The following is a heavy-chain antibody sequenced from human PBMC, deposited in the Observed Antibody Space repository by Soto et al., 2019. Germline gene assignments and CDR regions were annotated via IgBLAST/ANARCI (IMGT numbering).Heavy chain of an antibody. CDR1: GFSLSTSGMC. D-gene: IGHD6-19*01. CDR2: IDWDDDK. V-gene: IGHV2-70*01. CDR3: ARMDRQWLGQAYDY. Sequence: ESGPTLVNPTQTLTLTCTFSGFSLSTSGMCVSWIRQPPGKALEWLALIDWDDDKYYSTSLKTRLTISKDTSKNQVVLTMTNMDPVDTATYFCARMDRQWLGQAYDYWGQGTLVTVSS. J-gene: IGHJ4*02.